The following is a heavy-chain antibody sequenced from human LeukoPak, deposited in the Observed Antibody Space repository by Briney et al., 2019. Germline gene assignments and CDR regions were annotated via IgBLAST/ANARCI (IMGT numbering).Heavy chain of an antibody. J-gene: IGHJ4*02. CDR1: GFTFSSYG. CDR3: AKDVTPISGSYAFDY. D-gene: IGHD1-26*01. CDR2: IWYGGSNK. Sequence: GGSLRLSCAASGFTFSSYGMHWVRQAPGKGLEWVAVIWYGGSNKYYADSVKGRFTISRDNSKNTLYLQMNSLRAEDTAVYYCAKDVTPISGSYAFDYWGQGTLVTVSS. V-gene: IGHV3-30*02.